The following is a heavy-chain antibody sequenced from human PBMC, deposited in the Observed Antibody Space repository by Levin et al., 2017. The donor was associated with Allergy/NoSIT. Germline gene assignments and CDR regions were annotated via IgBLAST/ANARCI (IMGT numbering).Heavy chain of an antibody. Sequence: GESLKISRAASGFTFSSYAMTWVRQAPGKGLEWVSAISGGGGYTYYVDSVKGRFTISRDNSKNTLYLQMNSLRAEDTAVYYCAKMGAYNWFDPWGQGTLVTVSS. CDR3: AKMGAYNWFDP. V-gene: IGHV3-23*01. D-gene: IGHD3-16*01. CDR2: ISGGGGYT. J-gene: IGHJ5*02. CDR1: GFTFSSYA.